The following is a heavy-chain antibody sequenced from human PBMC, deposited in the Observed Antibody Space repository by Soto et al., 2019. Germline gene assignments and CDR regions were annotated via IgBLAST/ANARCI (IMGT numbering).Heavy chain of an antibody. V-gene: IGHV5-51*01. J-gene: IGHJ5*02. CDR1: GYSFTSYW. Sequence: GESLKISCKGSGYSFTSYWIGWVRQMPGKGLEWMGIIYPGDSDTRYSPSFQGQVTISADKSISTAYLQWSSLKASDTAMYYCARLRVGYGDYPNWFDPWGQGTLVTVSS. D-gene: IGHD4-17*01. CDR3: ARLRVGYGDYPNWFDP. CDR2: IYPGDSDT.